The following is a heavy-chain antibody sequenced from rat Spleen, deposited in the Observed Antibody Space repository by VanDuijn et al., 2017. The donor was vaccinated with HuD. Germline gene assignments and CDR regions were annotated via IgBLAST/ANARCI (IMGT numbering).Heavy chain of an antibody. Sequence: EVQLVESGGGLVQPGRSLKLSCVASGFTFNYYWMTWIRQAPGKGLEWVASITNASGGTHYPDSVKGRFTISRDIAKTTLYLQMDSLRSEDTATYYCARHPQLGTYWYFDFWGQGVMVTVSS. CDR3: ARHPQLGTYWYFDF. V-gene: IGHV5-31*01. CDR2: ITNASGGT. J-gene: IGHJ2*01. D-gene: IGHD3-4*01. CDR1: GFTFNYYW.